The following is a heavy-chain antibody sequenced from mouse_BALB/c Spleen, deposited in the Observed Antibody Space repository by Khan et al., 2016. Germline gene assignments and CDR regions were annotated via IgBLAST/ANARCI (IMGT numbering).Heavy chain of an antibody. CDR1: GFNIKDTY. D-gene: IGHD2-2*01. J-gene: IGHJ4*01. V-gene: IGHV14-3*02. CDR3: SRSGSDLYYYALDY. CDR2: IDPANGDS. Sequence: EVQLQESGAELVKPGASVKVSCTASGFNIKDTYMHWVKQRPEQGLEWIGRIDPANGDSKYDLKFQGRATITSDPSSNTAYLQLNTLTSEDTAVYCCSRSGSDLYYYALDYWSRGTSVTVSS.